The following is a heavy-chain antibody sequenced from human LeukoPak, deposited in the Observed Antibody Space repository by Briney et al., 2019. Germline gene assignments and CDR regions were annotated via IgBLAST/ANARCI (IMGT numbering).Heavy chain of an antibody. CDR2: IYSGGST. Sequence: GGSLRLSCAASGFTVSSNYMSWVRQAPGKGLEWVSVIYSGGSTYYADSVKGRFTISRDNSKNTLYLQVNSLRAEDTAVYYCAREGRLGPFDYWGQGTLVTVSS. CDR1: GFTVSSNY. J-gene: IGHJ4*02. CDR3: AREGRLGPFDY. V-gene: IGHV3-53*01. D-gene: IGHD3-10*01.